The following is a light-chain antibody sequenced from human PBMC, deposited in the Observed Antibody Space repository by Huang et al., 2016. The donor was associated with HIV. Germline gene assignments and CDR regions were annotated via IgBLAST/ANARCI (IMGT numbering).Light chain of an antibody. CDR3: QQYNDWPRS. J-gene: IGKJ1*01. CDR1: PTINTN. Sequence: EIVMTQSPGTLSVAPGERATLSCRASPTINTNLALFQQKPGQAPRLLIYAATTRTADFPARFSGSGSRTEFTLTISSLQSEDIAVYYCQQYNDWPRSFGQGTKVEIK. V-gene: IGKV3-15*01. CDR2: AAT.